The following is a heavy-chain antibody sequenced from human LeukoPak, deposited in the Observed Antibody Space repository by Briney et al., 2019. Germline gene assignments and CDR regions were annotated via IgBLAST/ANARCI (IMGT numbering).Heavy chain of an antibody. Sequence: SETLSLTCTVSGGSMNNYYWNWIRQPPGKGLEWIGYVYYSGDTAYNPSLKSRVSISADTSNNQFSLKLSSVTAADTAVYYCTMGLRSGGDDRHWGQGTLVTVSS. D-gene: IGHD5-12*01. CDR2: VYYSGDT. CDR3: TMGLRSGGDDRH. CDR1: GGSMNNYY. V-gene: IGHV4-59*08. J-gene: IGHJ4*02.